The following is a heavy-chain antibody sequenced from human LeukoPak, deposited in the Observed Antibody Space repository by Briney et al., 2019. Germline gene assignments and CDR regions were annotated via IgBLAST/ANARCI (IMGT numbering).Heavy chain of an antibody. J-gene: IGHJ3*02. CDR3: ARDTDSGWYGAFDI. V-gene: IGHV3-21*01. D-gene: IGHD6-19*01. CDR1: GFTFDDYG. CDR2: ISSSSSYI. Sequence: GGSLRLSCAASGFTFDDYGMSWVRQVPGKGLEWVSSISSSSSYIYYADSVKGRFTISRDNAKNSLYLQMNSLRAEDTAVYYCARDTDSGWYGAFDIWGQGTMVTVSS.